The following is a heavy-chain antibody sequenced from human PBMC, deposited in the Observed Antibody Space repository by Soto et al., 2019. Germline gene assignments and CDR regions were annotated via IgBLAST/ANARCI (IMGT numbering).Heavy chain of an antibody. CDR1: GGTFSSYT. Sequence: QVQLVQSGAEVKKPGSSVTVSCKASGGTFSSYTISWVRQAPGQGLEWMGGIIPIFGTANYAQKFQGRVTITADESTSTAYMELXXLRSEDTAVYYCARGNHRWLQLWYFDLWGRGTLVTVSS. D-gene: IGHD5-12*01. CDR3: ARGNHRWLQLWYFDL. CDR2: IIPIFGTA. V-gene: IGHV1-69*12. J-gene: IGHJ2*01.